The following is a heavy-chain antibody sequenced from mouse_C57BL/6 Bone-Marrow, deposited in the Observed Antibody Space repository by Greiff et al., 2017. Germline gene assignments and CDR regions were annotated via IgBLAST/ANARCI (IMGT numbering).Heavy chain of an antibody. CDR2: RRNKANDYTT. D-gene: IGHD2-12*01. CDR1: GFTFSDFY. V-gene: IGHV7-1*01. Sequence: EVKVVESGGGLVQSGRSLRLSCATSGFTFSDFYMEWVRQAPGKGLEWIAARRNKANDYTTEYSASVKGRFIVSRDTSQSILYLQMNALRTEDTAIYYCARAGYDVDYAMDYWGQGTSVTVSS. CDR3: ARAGYDVDYAMDY. J-gene: IGHJ4*01.